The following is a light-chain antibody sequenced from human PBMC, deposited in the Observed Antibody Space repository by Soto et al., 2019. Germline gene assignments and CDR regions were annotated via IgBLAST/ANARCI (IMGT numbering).Light chain of an antibody. V-gene: IGKV1-5*02. CDR3: QQYNTYS. Sequence: DIQMTQSPSSLSASLGDRVTIVCRASQSISSYLDWYQQKPGKAPKLLIYTATSLQSGVPSRFSGSGSGTEFSLTISSLQPDDFATYYCQQYNTYSFGQGTKVDIK. CDR2: TAT. CDR1: QSISSY. J-gene: IGKJ1*01.